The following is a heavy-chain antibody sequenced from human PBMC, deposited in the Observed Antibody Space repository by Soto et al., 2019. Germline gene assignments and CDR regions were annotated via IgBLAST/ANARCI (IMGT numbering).Heavy chain of an antibody. CDR1: GFTFSSFW. CDR2: INTYGSST. CDR3: AKRGVDTFGLSY. J-gene: IGHJ4*02. Sequence: EVQLVESGGGLVQPGGSLRLSCAVSGFTFSSFWMHWVRQAPGEGLVWVSRINTYGSSTSYADSVKGRFTISRDNAKNTLCLQMNSLRVEDTAMYYCAKRGVDTFGLSYWGQGTLVTVSS. V-gene: IGHV3-74*01. D-gene: IGHD3-10*01.